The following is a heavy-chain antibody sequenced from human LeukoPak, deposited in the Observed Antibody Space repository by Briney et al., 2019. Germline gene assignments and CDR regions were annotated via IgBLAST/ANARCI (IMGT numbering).Heavy chain of an antibody. Sequence: GGSLRLSCAASGFTFSRFAMSWVGQAPGKGLQWVSSISGSNRTTYYADSVKGRFTISRDNSKNILYLQMNSLRADDTAVYYCAKDGNYFDSSGYLIPFDYWGQGTLVTVSS. V-gene: IGHV3-23*01. CDR2: ISGSNRTT. CDR1: GFTFSRFA. J-gene: IGHJ4*02. D-gene: IGHD3-22*01. CDR3: AKDGNYFDSSGYLIPFDY.